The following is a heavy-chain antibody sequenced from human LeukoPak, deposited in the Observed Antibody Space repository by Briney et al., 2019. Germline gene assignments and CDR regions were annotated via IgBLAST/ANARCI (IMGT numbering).Heavy chain of an antibody. CDR3: ARELYSSGWSTD. J-gene: IGHJ4*02. CDR1: GYTFTSYG. V-gene: IGHV1-69*04. Sequence: SVKVSCKASGYTFTSYGISWVRQASGQGLEWMGRIIPILGIANYAQKFQGRVTITADKSTSTAYMELSSLRSEDTAVYYCARELYSSGWSTDWGQGTLVTVSS. D-gene: IGHD6-19*01. CDR2: IIPILGIA.